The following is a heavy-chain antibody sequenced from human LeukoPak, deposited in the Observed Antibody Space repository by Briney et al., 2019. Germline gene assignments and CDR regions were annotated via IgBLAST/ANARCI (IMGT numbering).Heavy chain of an antibody. V-gene: IGHV3-48*01. CDR3: AKGIAVAGTWYYYGMDV. CDR2: ITSSSTTT. Sequence: PGGSLRLSCAASGFTFSTYSMNWVRQAPGKGLEWISYITSSSTTTYYADSVKGRFTISRDNAKNSHYLQMNSLRAEDTAVYYCAKGIAVAGTWYYYGMDVWGQGTTVTVSS. J-gene: IGHJ6*02. CDR1: GFTFSTYS. D-gene: IGHD6-19*01.